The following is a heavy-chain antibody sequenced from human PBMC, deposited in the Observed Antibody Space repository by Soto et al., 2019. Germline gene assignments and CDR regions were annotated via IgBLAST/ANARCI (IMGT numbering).Heavy chain of an antibody. CDR1: GYNFISHS. J-gene: IGHJ4*02. CDR2: ISAYNGNT. D-gene: IGHD1-1*01. Sequence: QIQLVQSGGEVKKPGASVKVSCKSSGYNFISHSITWVRQAPGQGLEWMGRISAYNGNTNYAQKLQGRVTMTTDTSTNTAYMELRSLRSDDTAVYYCARRRAGSPRFFDYWGQGILVTVSS. CDR3: ARRRAGSPRFFDY. V-gene: IGHV1-18*01.